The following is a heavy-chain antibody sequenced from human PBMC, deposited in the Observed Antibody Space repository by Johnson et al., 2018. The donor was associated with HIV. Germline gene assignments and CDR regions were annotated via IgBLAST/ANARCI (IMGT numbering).Heavy chain of an antibody. CDR2: ISYDGSNK. D-gene: IGHD3-16*01. CDR1: GFTFSSYG. V-gene: IGHV3-30*18. J-gene: IGHJ3*02. Sequence: QVQLVESGGGVVQPGRSLRLSCAASGFTFSSYGMHWVRQAPGKGLEWVAVISYDGSNKSYADSVKGRFTISRDNSKNTLYLQMNSLRAEDTAMYYCAKEKDYGAFDIWGQGTMVTVSS. CDR3: AKEKDYGAFDI.